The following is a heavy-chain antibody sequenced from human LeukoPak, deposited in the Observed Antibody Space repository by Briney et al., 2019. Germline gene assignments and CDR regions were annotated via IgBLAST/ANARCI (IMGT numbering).Heavy chain of an antibody. CDR1: GYSISSGYY. J-gene: IGHJ6*03. Sequence: SETLSLTCTVSGYSISSGYYWGWIRQPPGKGLEWIGYIYYSGSTNYNPSLKSRVTISVDTSKNQFSLKLSSVTAADTAVYYCARGSSGWTTYYYYYYMDVWGKGTTVTVSS. D-gene: IGHD6-19*01. V-gene: IGHV4-38-2*02. CDR3: ARGSSGWTTYYYYYYMDV. CDR2: IYYSGST.